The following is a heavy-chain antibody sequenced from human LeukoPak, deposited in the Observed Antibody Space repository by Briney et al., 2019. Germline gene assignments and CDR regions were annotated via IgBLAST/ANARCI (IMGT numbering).Heavy chain of an antibody. Sequence: ASVKVSCKASGYSFTGYYIHWVRQAPGQGLGWMGWINPNSGGANYAQKFQGRVTMTRDTSISTAYMVLVSLTSDDTAVFYCARGDTAIIDDYWGQGTLVTVSS. J-gene: IGHJ4*02. CDR1: GYSFTGYY. CDR2: INPNSGGA. V-gene: IGHV1-2*02. CDR3: ARGDTAIIDDY. D-gene: IGHD5-18*01.